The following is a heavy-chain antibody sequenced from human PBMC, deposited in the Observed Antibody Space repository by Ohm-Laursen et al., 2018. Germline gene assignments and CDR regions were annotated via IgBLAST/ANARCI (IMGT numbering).Heavy chain of an antibody. Sequence: GSSVKVSCKASGGTFSSYAISWVRQAPGQGLEWMGGIIPIFGTANYAQKFQGRVTITADKSTSTAYMELSSLRSEDTAVYYCASMIAVAGTGAFDIWGQGTMVTVSS. CDR3: ASMIAVAGTGAFDI. J-gene: IGHJ3*02. D-gene: IGHD6-19*01. V-gene: IGHV1-69*06. CDR2: IIPIFGTA. CDR1: GGTFSSYA.